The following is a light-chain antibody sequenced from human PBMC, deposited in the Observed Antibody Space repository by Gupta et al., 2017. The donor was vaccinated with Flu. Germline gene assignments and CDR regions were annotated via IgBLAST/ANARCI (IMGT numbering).Light chain of an antibody. J-gene: IGLJ1*01. CDR3: QSYDVNLGGYV. CDR2: SNS. V-gene: IGLV1-40*01. Sequence: QYVLPQPTSVSGAPGQRVAISCTGSSSNIGAGYEVHWYQHLPGTAPQLLIYSNSDRPSGVPDRFSGSKSDISASLAITGLQAEDEADYYCQSYDVNLGGYVFGTGTKVTVL. CDR1: SSNIGAGYE.